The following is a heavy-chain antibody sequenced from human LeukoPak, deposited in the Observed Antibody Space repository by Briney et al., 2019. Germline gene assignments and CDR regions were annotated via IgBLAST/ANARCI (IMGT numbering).Heavy chain of an antibody. Sequence: SETLSLTCALSGGSIKNYYWSWIRQPLGKGLEWIGYVYYTGTTSYNPSLKSRVTISVETSKNQFSLTLNSVTAADTAVYHCARQSDPYYHNGLDFWGQGTTVIVSS. CDR1: GGSIKNYY. J-gene: IGHJ6*02. CDR3: ARQSDPYYHNGLDF. CDR2: VYYTGTT. V-gene: IGHV4-59*01.